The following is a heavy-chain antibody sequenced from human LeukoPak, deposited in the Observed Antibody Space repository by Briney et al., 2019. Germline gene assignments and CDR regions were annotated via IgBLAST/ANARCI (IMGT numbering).Heavy chain of an antibody. D-gene: IGHD1-26*01. Sequence: GGSLRLSCAASGFNFANHAMSWVRQTPGKGLEWVSAISGGGDITYYADSVRGRFTISRDNSKDTLFLQMHSLRPGDTAVYYCARHVVGATTRLDYWGQGTLVTVSS. CDR1: GFNFANHA. V-gene: IGHV3-23*01. CDR2: ISGGGDIT. CDR3: ARHVVGATTRLDY. J-gene: IGHJ4*02.